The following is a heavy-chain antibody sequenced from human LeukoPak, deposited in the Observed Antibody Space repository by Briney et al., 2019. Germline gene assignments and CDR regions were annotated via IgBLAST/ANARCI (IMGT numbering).Heavy chain of an antibody. J-gene: IGHJ4*02. CDR3: ARWKSLKGTFDY. CDR2: ISYDGNKK. V-gene: IGHV3-30*04. CDR1: GFTFSNYA. Sequence: GGSLRLSCVASGFTFSNYAMNWVRQAPGKGLEWVAVISYDGNKKYYADSVKGRFTISRDNSNNTLYLQMNSLRAEDTAVYYCARWKSLKGTFDYWGQGTLVTVSS. D-gene: IGHD1-7*01.